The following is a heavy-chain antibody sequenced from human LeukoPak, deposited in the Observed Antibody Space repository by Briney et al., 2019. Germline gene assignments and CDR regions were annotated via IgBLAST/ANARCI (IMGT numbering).Heavy chain of an antibody. CDR3: ASPEGYSGYDHYYYGMDV. Sequence: SVKVSCKASGVNFSSYAISWVRHAPGQGLDWMGGIIPIFGTANYAQKFQGRVTITADKSTSTAYMELSSLRSEDTAVYYCASPEGYSGYDHYYYGMDVWGKGTTVTVSS. V-gene: IGHV1-69*06. CDR2: IIPIFGTA. D-gene: IGHD5-12*01. J-gene: IGHJ6*04. CDR1: GVNFSSYA.